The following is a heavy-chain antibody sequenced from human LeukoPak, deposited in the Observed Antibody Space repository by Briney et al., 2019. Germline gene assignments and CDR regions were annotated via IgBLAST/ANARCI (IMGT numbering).Heavy chain of an antibody. D-gene: IGHD3-16*01. V-gene: IGHV4-39*07. CDR2: IYYSGST. J-gene: IGHJ3*02. CDR1: GGSISSSSYY. Sequence: SETLSLTCTVSGGSISSSSYYWGWIRQPPGKGLEWIGSIYYSGSTYYNPSLKSRVTISVDTSKNQFSLKLSSVTAADTAVYYCARDRLGGANDAFDIWGQGTMVTVSS. CDR3: ARDRLGGANDAFDI.